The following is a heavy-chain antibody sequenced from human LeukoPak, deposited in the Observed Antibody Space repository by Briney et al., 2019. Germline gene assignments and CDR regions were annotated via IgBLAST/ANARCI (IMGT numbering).Heavy chain of an antibody. CDR1: GFTFSSYG. CDR3: ARDIAAALDY. J-gene: IGHJ4*02. Sequence: GGSLRLSCAASGFTFSSYGMHWVRQAPGKGLVWVAVIWYDGSNKYYADSVKGRFTISRDNSKNTLYLQMNSLRAEDTAVYYCARDIAAALDYWGQGTLVTVSS. D-gene: IGHD6-13*01. V-gene: IGHV3-33*01. CDR2: IWYDGSNK.